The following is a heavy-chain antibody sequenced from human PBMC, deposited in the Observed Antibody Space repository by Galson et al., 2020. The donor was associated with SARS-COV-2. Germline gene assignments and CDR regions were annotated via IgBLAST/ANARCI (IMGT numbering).Heavy chain of an antibody. D-gene: IGHD1-26*01. CDR2: INHSGST. J-gene: IGHJ1*01. CDR1: GGSFSGYY. V-gene: IGHV4-34*01. Sequence: SETLSLTCAVYGGSFSGYYWSWIRQPPGKGLEWIGEINHSGSTNYNPSLKSRVTISVDTSKNQFSLKLSSVTAADTAVYYCARGPRSYYVRRSEYFQHLGQGTLVTVSS. CDR3: ARGPRSYYVRRSEYFQH.